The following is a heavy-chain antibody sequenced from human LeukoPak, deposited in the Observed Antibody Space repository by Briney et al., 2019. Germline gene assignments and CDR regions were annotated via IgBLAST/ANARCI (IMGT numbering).Heavy chain of an antibody. V-gene: IGHV3-9*01. CDR1: GFTFDDYA. Sequence: GGSLRLSCAASGFTFDDYAMHWVRQAPGKGLEWVSGISWNSGSIGYADSVKGRFTISRDNAKNSLYLQMNSLRAEDTALYYCAKEIGYCSGGSCYGPFDYWGQGTLVTVSS. CDR3: AKEIGYCSGGSCYGPFDY. CDR2: ISWNSGSI. J-gene: IGHJ4*02. D-gene: IGHD2-15*01.